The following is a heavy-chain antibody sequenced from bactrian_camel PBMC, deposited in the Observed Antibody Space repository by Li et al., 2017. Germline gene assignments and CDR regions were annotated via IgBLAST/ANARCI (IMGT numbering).Heavy chain of an antibody. CDR3: AAAIVGATWSCSLRNDFHF. D-gene: IGHD2*01. Sequence: HVQLVESGGGSVQAGGSLSLSCEMSGYTYTSKPCMGWFRQSPGKEREGVAHIDSYGMSGYADSVKGRLTISKDNAKNILYLQMNSLKPEDSAMYYCAAAIVGATWSCSLRNDFHFWGQGTQVTVS. CDR1: GYTYTSKP. V-gene: IGHV3S53*01. J-gene: IGHJ6*01. CDR2: IDSYGMS.